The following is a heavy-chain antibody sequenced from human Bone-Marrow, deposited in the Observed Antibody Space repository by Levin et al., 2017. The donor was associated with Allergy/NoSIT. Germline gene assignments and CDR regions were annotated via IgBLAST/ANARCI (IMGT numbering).Heavy chain of an antibody. CDR1: GYTLTRLS. CDR2: FNPETGDT. J-gene: IGHJ4*02. D-gene: IGHD5-12*01. CDR3: TAVDIVAFSQFHFDQ. V-gene: IGHV1-24*01. Sequence: GESLKISCKVSGYTLTRLSIHWVRQTPGKGLEWMGGFNPETGDTIYAQTLRGRVTMTEDTSTETAYLELGSLTSEDTAMFYCTAVDIVAFSQFHFDQWGQGTLVSVSS.